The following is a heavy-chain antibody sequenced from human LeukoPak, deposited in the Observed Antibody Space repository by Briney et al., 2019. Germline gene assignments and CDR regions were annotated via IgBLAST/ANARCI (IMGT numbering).Heavy chain of an antibody. J-gene: IGHJ4*02. D-gene: IGHD6-19*01. CDR3: ARDWDDPGIAVSEPFDY. Sequence: GASVKVSCKASGYTFTSYAMHWVRQAPGQRLEWMGWINAGNGNTKYSQKFQGRVTITRDTSASTAYMELSSLRSEDTAVYYCARDWDDPGIAVSEPFDYWGQGTLVTVSS. CDR1: GYTFTSYA. V-gene: IGHV1-3*01. CDR2: INAGNGNT.